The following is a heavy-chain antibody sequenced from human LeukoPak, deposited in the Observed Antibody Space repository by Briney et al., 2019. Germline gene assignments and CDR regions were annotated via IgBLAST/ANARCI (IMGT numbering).Heavy chain of an antibody. D-gene: IGHD3-16*01. CDR1: NGSFSGYH. V-gene: IGHV4-34*01. Sequence: SETLSLTCAVYNGSFSGYHWSWIRQSPERGLEWIGEVNHGGDTNYNPSLRSLVAISLDTSKNHFSLKLRSVTAADTAVYNCARAAWNGGGGFDPWGQGTLVTVSS. CDR2: VNHGGDT. J-gene: IGHJ5*02. CDR3: ARAAWNGGGGFDP.